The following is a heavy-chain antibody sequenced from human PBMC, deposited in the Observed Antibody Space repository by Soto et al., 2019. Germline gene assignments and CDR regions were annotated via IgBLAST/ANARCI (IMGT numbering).Heavy chain of an antibody. D-gene: IGHD3-10*01. CDR3: ARDGYYDSGSYGMDV. Sequence: VQLVQSGAEVKKPGASVKVSCKTSGYTFNNYGISWVRQAPGQGLEWMGWISDYNGNTNYPQKFQGRVTMTTDTSTKTVYMVLTSLRSDDTAVYYCARDGYYDSGSYGMDVWGRGTTATVSS. CDR1: GYTFNNYG. J-gene: IGHJ6*02. CDR2: ISDYNGNT. V-gene: IGHV1-18*01.